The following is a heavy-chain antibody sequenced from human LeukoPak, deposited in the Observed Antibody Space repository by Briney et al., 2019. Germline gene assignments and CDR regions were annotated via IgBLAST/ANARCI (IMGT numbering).Heavy chain of an antibody. CDR2: ISGSGGST. D-gene: IGHD3-16*01. V-gene: IGHV3-23*01. CDR1: GFTFSSYA. J-gene: IGHJ6*03. Sequence: PGGSLRLSCAASGFTFSSYAMSWVRQAPGKGLEWVSAISGSGGSTYYADSVKGRFTISRDNSKNTLYLQMNSLRAEDTAVYYCAKVVWDYYYYYMDVWGKGTMVTVSS. CDR3: AKVVWDYYYYYMDV.